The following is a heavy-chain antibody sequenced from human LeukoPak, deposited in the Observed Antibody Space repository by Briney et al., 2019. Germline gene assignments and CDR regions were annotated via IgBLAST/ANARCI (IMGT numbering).Heavy chain of an antibody. V-gene: IGHV1-24*01. CDR1: GYTLTELS. CDR2: FAPQDGET. J-gene: IGHJ6*03. Sequence: SVKLSCKVSGYTLTELSMHGVPQAPGKGLEWRGGFAPQDGETIYAQTFKGRVTMTEDRSTDTAYMELSSLRSEATAVSYCATASRSGGHYYYYYYMDVWGKGTTVTVSS. CDR3: ATASRSGGHYYYYYYMDV. D-gene: IGHD3-10*01.